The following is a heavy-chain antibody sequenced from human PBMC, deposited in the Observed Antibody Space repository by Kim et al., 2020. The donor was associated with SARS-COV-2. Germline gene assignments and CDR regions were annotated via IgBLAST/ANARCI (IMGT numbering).Heavy chain of an antibody. V-gene: IGHV3-33*01. CDR2: IWYDGSNK. CDR3: ARDPGNYDILTGYYPTHDY. CDR1: GFTFSSYG. Sequence: GGSLRLSCAASGFTFSSYGMHWVRQAPGKGLEWVAVIWYDGSNKYYADSVKGRFTISRDNSKNPLYLQMNSLRAEDTAVYYCARDPGNYDILTGYYPTHDYWGQGTLVTVSS. J-gene: IGHJ4*02. D-gene: IGHD3-9*01.